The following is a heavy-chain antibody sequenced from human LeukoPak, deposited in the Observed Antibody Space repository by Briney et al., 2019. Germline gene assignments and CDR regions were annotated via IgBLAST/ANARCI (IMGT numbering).Heavy chain of an antibody. J-gene: IGHJ3*02. CDR1: GYTFTSYG. CDR2: ISAYNGNT. V-gene: IGHV1-18*01. Sequence: ASVKVSCKASGYTFTSYGISWVRQAPGLGLEWMGWISAYNGNTNYAQKLQGRVTMTTDTSTSTAYMELRSLRSDDTAVYYCARVFDSSGYYLNAFDIWGQGTMVTVSS. CDR3: ARVFDSSGYYLNAFDI. D-gene: IGHD3-22*01.